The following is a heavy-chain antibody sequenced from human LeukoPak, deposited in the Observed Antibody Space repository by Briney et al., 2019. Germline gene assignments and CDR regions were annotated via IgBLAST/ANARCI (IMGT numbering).Heavy chain of an antibody. D-gene: IGHD3-9*01. CDR1: GFTFSSYA. Sequence: PGGSLRLSCAASGFTFSSYAMSGVRQAPGKGLEWVAGISAGGGSTYYADSVKGRFTISRDNSKNMLYLQLNSLRAEDTAVYYCAKGDPPTYYDILTGQDYWGQGTLVTVSS. J-gene: IGHJ4*02. CDR3: AKGDPPTYYDILTGQDY. CDR2: ISAGGGST. V-gene: IGHV3-23*01.